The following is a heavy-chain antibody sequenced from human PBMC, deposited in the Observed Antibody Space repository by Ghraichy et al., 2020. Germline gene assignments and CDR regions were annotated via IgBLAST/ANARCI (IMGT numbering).Heavy chain of an antibody. CDR3: ARERYTGSMVRGVYSYFYYPMDV. V-gene: IGHV4-59*01. CDR2: IYNSGIT. D-gene: IGHD3-10*01. CDR1: GASISSYY. J-gene: IGHJ6*02. Sequence: SETLSLTCTVSGASISSYYWSWIRQPPGKGLEWIGYIYNSGITDYNPSLKRRGTISLDTSKNQFSLDLSSVTAADTAVYYCARERYTGSMVRGVYSYFYYPMDVWGQGTTVTVSS.